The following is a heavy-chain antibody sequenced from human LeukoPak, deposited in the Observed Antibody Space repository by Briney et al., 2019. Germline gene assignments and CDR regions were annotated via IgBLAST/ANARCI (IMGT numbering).Heavy chain of an antibody. D-gene: IGHD1-14*01. CDR1: GYTFTSYY. V-gene: IGHV1-46*01. CDR2: INPSGGST. CDR3: ARDLATGYNWFDP. J-gene: IGHJ5*02. Sequence: ASVKLSCKACGYTFTSYYMHWVRQDPGQGLEWMGIINPSGGSTSYAQKFQGRVTMTRDTSTSTVYMELSSLRSEDTAVYYCARDLATGYNWFDPWGQGTLVTVSS.